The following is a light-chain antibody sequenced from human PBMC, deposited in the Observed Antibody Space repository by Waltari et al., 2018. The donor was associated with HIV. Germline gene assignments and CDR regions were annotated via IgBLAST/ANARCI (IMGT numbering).Light chain of an antibody. Sequence: QSALTQPRSVSGSPGQSVTISCTGTSSDVGGYNYVSWYPQHPGKAPKLRIYDVRKRPAWVPDGVSGSKSGNTASLTISGLQAEDEADYYCCSYAGSYTWVFGGGTKLTVL. J-gene: IGLJ3*02. CDR3: CSYAGSYTWV. V-gene: IGLV2-11*01. CDR1: SSDVGGYNY. CDR2: DVR.